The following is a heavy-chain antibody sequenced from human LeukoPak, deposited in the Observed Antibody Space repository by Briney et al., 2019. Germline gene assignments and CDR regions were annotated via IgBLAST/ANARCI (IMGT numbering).Heavy chain of an antibody. J-gene: IGHJ4*02. D-gene: IGHD3-22*01. CDR1: GFTFSSYA. Sequence: PGGSLRLSCAASGFTFSSYAMHWVRQAPGKGLEWVAVISYDGSNKYYADSVKGRFTISRDNSKNTLYLQMNSLRAEDTAVYYCARAGLYYYDSSGYYGPLDYWGQGTLVTVSS. CDR2: ISYDGSNK. V-gene: IGHV3-30*04. CDR3: ARAGLYYYDSSGYYGPLDY.